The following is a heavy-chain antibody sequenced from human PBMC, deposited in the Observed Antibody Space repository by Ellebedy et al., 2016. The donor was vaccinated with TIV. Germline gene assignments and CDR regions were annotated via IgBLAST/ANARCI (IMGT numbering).Heavy chain of an antibody. J-gene: IGHJ5*02. Sequence: GESLKISCAASGFTFSSYGMHWVRQAPGKGLEWVAFIRYDGSNKYYADSVKGRFTISRDNSKNTLYLQMNSLRAEDTAVYYCAKRHGDSGWFDPWGQGTLVTVSS. CDR1: GFTFSSYG. CDR3: AKRHGDSGWFDP. V-gene: IGHV3-30*02. CDR2: IRYDGSNK. D-gene: IGHD4-17*01.